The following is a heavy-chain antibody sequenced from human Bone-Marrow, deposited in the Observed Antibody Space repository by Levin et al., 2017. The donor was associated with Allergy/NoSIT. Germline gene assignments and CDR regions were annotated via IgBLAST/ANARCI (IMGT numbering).Heavy chain of an antibody. D-gene: IGHD2/OR15-2a*01. J-gene: IGHJ5*01. V-gene: IGHV3-30-3*01. CDR3: VRTIEYCASSLGLGWFDS. CDR1: GFIFNDYI. Sequence: GESLKISCAASGFIFNDYIMNWVRQAPGKGLECVAVISYDGTNTYYAESVKGRFTMSRDNSKDTLHLQMKSLRAEDTAVDYCVRTIEYCASSLGLGWFDSWGQGTLVTVSS. CDR2: ISYDGTNT.